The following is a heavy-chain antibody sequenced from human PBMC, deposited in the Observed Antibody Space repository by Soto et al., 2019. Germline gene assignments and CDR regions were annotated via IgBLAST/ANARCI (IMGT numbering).Heavy chain of an antibody. D-gene: IGHD6-19*01. Sequence: QLQLQESGPGLVKPSETLSLTCIVSGGSITRNNHYWGWIRQSPGKGLEWIGSILYSGSTNYNPSLKSRVTLSVETPKNPFSLKISSVAAADTAVYYCARLGSSGWYQGSYFDYWGQGTLVTVSA. V-gene: IGHV4-39*01. J-gene: IGHJ4*02. CDR1: GGSITRNNHY. CDR2: ILYSGST. CDR3: ARLGSSGWYQGSYFDY.